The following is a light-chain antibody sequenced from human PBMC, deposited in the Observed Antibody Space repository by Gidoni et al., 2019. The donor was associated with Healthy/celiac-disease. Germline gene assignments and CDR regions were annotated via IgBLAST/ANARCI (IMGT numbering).Light chain of an antibody. V-gene: IGKV3-20*01. CDR3: QQYGSSPYT. Sequence: DIVFTRSPGTLSLSPGESATLSCRASQSVSSSYLAWYQKKPGQAPRLLIYGASSRATGIPDRFSGSGSGTDFTLTISRLEPEDVAVYYCQQYGSSPYTFGQGTKLEIK. CDR1: QSVSSSY. J-gene: IGKJ2*01. CDR2: GAS.